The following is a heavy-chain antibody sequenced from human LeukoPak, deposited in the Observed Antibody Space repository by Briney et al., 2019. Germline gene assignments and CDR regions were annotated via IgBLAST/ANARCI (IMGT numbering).Heavy chain of an antibody. CDR1: GFFFSTYT. J-gene: IGHJ5*02. D-gene: IGHD4-17*01. CDR3: ARDLRVTTSPSVFA. CDR2: ISGSSTYI. V-gene: IGHV3-21*01. Sequence: PGGSLRLACAASGFFFSTYTMNWVRQAPGKELEWVSSISGSSTYIYYADSVRGRFTISRDNAKNSVFLQMKSLRAEDTAVYYCARDLRVTTSPSVFAWGQGTLVTVSS.